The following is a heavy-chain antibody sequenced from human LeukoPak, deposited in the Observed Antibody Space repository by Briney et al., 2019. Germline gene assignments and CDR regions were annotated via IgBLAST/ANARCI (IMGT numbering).Heavy chain of an antibody. J-gene: IGHJ3*02. D-gene: IGHD3-22*01. CDR1: GYTFTGYY. CDR2: INPHSGGT. CDR3: ARDLAPYDSNAFDI. Sequence: ASVKVSCKASGYTFTGYYIHWVRQAPGQGLEWMGWINPHSGGTNYAQKFQGGVTMTRDTSITTAYMELSSLRSDDTAVYYCARDLAPYDSNAFDIWGQGTMVTVSS. V-gene: IGHV1-2*02.